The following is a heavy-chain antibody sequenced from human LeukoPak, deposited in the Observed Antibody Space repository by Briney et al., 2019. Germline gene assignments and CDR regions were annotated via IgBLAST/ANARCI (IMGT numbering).Heavy chain of an antibody. J-gene: IGHJ4*02. CDR1: GYSITSDYY. V-gene: IGHV4-38-2*02. Sequence: SETLSLTCTVSGYSITSDYYWGWIRQPPGKGLEWIGTIYHSGTTYYNPSLKSRVTISVDTSKSQFSLKLTSVTAADTAVYYCATWAIVGATPFYFDYWGQGTLVTVSS. CDR2: IYHSGTT. D-gene: IGHD1-26*01. CDR3: ATWAIVGATPFYFDY.